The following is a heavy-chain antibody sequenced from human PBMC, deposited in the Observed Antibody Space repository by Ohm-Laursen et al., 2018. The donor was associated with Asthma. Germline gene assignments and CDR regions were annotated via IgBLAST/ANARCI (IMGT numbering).Heavy chain of an antibody. CDR1: GFTFRSYA. CDR2: GSSYYDGGLK. D-gene: IGHD3-3*01. Sequence: SLRLSCTASGFTFRSYAMHWVRQAPGKGLEWVAVGSSYYDGGLKYYADSVNGRFTVSRDDSKSTLYLQMNSLRPDDTAVYYCARDVMEWYLPAFDFWGQGTLVTVSS. CDR3: ARDVMEWYLPAFDF. J-gene: IGHJ4*02. V-gene: IGHV3-30-3*01.